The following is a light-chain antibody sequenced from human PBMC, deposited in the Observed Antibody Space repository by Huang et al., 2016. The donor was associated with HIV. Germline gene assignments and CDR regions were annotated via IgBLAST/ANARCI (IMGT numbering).Light chain of an antibody. CDR1: QDISNY. J-gene: IGKJ4*01. V-gene: IGKV1-33*01. CDR2: DAS. CDR3: QQYDNLPPLT. Sequence: DIQMTQSPSSLSASVGDRVTITCQASQDISNYLNWYQKKTGKAPKLLIYDASKLETGVPSRFSGSGSGTDFTFTISSLQPEDIATYYCQQYDNLPPLTFGGGTKVEIK.